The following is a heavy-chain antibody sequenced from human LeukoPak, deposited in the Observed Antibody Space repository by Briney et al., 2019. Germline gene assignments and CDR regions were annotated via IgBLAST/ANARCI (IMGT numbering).Heavy chain of an antibody. Sequence: ASVKVSCKASGYTFTSYGISWVRQAPGQGLEWMGWISAYNGNTNYAQKLQGRVTMTTDTSTSTAYMELRSLRSDDTAVYYCAREGYCSSTSCYLYWFDPWGQGTLVTVSS. D-gene: IGHD2-2*01. J-gene: IGHJ5*02. CDR3: AREGYCSSTSCYLYWFDP. CDR2: ISAYNGNT. V-gene: IGHV1-18*01. CDR1: GYTFTSYG.